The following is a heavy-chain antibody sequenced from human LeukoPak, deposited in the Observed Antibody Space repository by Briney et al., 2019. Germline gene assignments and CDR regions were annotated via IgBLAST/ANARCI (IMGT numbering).Heavy chain of an antibody. CDR3: ARAEASIAGFDY. V-gene: IGHV1-8*01. CDR1: GYTFTSYD. J-gene: IGHJ4*02. D-gene: IGHD6-6*01. CDR2: MNPNSGNT. Sequence: ASVKVPCKASGYTFTSYDINWVRQATGQGLEWMGWMNPNSGNTGYAQKFQGRVTMTRNTSISTAYMELSSLRSEDTAVYYCARAEASIAGFDYWGQGTLVTVSS.